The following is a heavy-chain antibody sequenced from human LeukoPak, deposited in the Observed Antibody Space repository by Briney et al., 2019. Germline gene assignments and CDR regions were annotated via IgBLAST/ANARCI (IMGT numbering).Heavy chain of an antibody. CDR3: ARGRDYGAQGAFDI. CDR1: GGTFISYA. V-gene: IGHV1-69*01. CDR2: IIPIFGTA. D-gene: IGHD4-17*01. Sequence: SVNVSCKASGGTFISYAISWVRQAPGQGLEWMGGIIPIFGTANYAQKFQGRVTITADESTSTAYMELSSLRSEDTAVYYCARGRDYGAQGAFDIWDQGTMVTVSS. J-gene: IGHJ3*02.